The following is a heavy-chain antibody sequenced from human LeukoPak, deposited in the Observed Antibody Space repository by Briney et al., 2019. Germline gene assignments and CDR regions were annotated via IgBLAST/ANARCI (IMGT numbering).Heavy chain of an antibody. J-gene: IGHJ4*02. D-gene: IGHD2-15*01. V-gene: IGHV3-23*01. CDR1: GFTFSSYA. CDR2: LSGSGGDT. CDR3: ARFGYVAAVDL. Sequence: GGSLRLSCAASGFTFSSYAMTWVRQAPGKGLKWVSALSGSGGDTYYTDSVKGRFTISRDNSKNTLYLQMNSLRAEDTAVYYCARFGYVAAVDLWGQGTLVTVSS.